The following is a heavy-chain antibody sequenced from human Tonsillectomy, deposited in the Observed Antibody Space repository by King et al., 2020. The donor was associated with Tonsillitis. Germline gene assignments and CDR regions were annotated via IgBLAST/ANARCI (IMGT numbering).Heavy chain of an antibody. CDR2: IKQDGSEA. CDR3: AREKSTATTARY. D-gene: IGHD4-17*01. J-gene: IGHJ4*02. CDR1: GFTFSIYW. V-gene: IGHV3-7*03. Sequence: VQLVESGGGLVQPGGSLRLSCAASGFTFSIYWMTWGRQAPEKGLEWVANIKQDGSEANYVDSVRGRFTISRDNAKNSLFLQMSSLGAEDAAVYYGAREKSTATTARYWGQGTLVTVSS.